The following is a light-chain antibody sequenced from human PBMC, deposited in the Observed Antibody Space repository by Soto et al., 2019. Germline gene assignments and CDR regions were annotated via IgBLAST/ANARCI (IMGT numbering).Light chain of an antibody. V-gene: IGKV3-20*01. J-gene: IGKJ4*01. CDR1: QSVSSNY. Sequence: EIVLTQSPGTLSLSPGERATLSCRASQSVSSNYLAWYQQKLGQAPRLLIYGASYRATGIPDRFSGSGSGTDFTLTISRLEPEDFAVYFCQQFGGSPLLTFGGGTKVEIK. CDR3: QQFGGSPLLT. CDR2: GAS.